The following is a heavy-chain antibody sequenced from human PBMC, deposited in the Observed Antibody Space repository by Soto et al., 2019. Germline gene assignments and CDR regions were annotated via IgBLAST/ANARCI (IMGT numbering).Heavy chain of an antibody. CDR1: VGWVSGGISE. CDR2: IYQRXSS. Sequence: SLSTACSSAVGWVSGGISEGGGIRQPPGKGLEGIGYIYQRXSSYYNPSIKSRVTISVDTSKNQFSMKLRSVTASDTAVYYCARDSDGIWSAQHKHGLDVRGEPRTVTLSS. J-gene: IGHJ6*04. V-gene: IGHV4-30-4*01. D-gene: IGHD3-3*01. CDR3: ARDSDGIWSAQHKHGLDV.